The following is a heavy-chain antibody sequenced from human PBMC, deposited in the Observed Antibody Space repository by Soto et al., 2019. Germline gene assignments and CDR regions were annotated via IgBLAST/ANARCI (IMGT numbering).Heavy chain of an antibody. CDR3: ARDGLPGTDYNWFDP. J-gene: IGHJ5*02. CDR2: IIPIFGTA. D-gene: IGHD6-13*01. Sequence: PVKLSSEACGGTFSSYASSWARQSTGQGLEWMGGIIPIFGTANYAQKFQGRVTITADESTSTAYMELSSLRSEDTAVYYCARDGLPGTDYNWFDPWGQGTLVTVSS. V-gene: IGHV1-69*13. CDR1: GGTFSSYA.